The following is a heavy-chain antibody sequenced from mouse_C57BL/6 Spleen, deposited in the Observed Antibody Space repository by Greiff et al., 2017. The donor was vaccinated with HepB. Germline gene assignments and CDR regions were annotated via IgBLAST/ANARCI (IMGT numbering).Heavy chain of an antibody. D-gene: IGHD1-1*01. V-gene: IGHV1-53*01. CDR1: GYTFTSYW. CDR2: INPSNGGT. J-gene: IGHJ2*01. Sequence: QVQLQQPGTELVKPVASVKLSCKASGYTFTSYWMHWVKQRPGQGLEWIGNINPSNGGTNYNEKFKSKATLTVDKSSSTAYMQLSSLTSEDSAVYYCARDLATTVVATDYWGQGTTLTVSS. CDR3: ARDLATTVVATDY.